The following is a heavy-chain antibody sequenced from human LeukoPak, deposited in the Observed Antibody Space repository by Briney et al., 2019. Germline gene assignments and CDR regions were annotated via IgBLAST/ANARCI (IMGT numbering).Heavy chain of an antibody. D-gene: IGHD3-22*01. CDR3: ARVGYDSSGYYYPNYYYYYMDV. J-gene: IGHJ6*03. V-gene: IGHV3-23*01. CDR2: ISGSGGST. Sequence: GGSLRLSCAASGFTFSSYAMSWVRQAPGKGLEWVSAISGSGGSTYYADSVKGRFTISRDNAKNSLYLQMNSLRAEDTAVYYCARVGYDSSGYYYPNYYYYYMDVWGKGTTVTVSS. CDR1: GFTFSSYA.